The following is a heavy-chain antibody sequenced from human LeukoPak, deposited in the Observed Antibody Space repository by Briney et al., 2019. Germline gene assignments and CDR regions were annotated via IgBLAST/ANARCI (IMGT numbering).Heavy chain of an antibody. D-gene: IGHD3-22*01. J-gene: IGHJ4*02. CDR1: GGTSSSYA. CDR3: ARNPPSYYYDSSGYYWLDY. V-gene: IGHV1-69*06. CDR2: IIPIFGTA. Sequence: SVKVSCKASGGTSSSYAISWVRQAPGQGLEWMGRIIPIFGTANYAQKFQGRVTITADKSTSTAYMELSSLRSEDTAVYYCARNPPSYYYDSSGYYWLDYWGQGTLVTVSS.